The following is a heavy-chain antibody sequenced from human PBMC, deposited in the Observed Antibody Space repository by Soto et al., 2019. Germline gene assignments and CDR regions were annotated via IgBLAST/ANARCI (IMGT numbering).Heavy chain of an antibody. CDR3: ANHGSGSYYPNFDY. CDR2: ISGSGGST. CDR1: GFTFSSYA. Sequence: GGSLRLCCAASGFTFSSYAMSWVRQAPGKGLEWVSAISGSGGSTYYADSVKGRFTISRDNSKNTLYLQMNSLRAEDTAVYYFANHGSGSYYPNFDYWGQGTLVTVSS. J-gene: IGHJ4*02. D-gene: IGHD3-10*01. V-gene: IGHV3-23*01.